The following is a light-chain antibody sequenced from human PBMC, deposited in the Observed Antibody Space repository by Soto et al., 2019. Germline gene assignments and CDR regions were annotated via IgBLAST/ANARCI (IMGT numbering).Light chain of an antibody. J-gene: IGKJ4*01. Sequence: ELVLTQSPGTLSVSPGERATLSGRARQTLGSNVAWYQQKPGQAHRLIIYDASTTASGAPARFSGSGSGTEFTLTSTSLQAEDCAVYYCQHYNTWPLSFGGGTKVEI. CDR1: QTLGSN. CDR3: QHYNTWPLS. V-gene: IGKV3-15*01. CDR2: DAS.